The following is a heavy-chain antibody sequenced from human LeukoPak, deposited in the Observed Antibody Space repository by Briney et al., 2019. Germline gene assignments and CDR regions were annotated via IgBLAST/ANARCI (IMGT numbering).Heavy chain of an antibody. D-gene: IGHD2-15*01. Sequence: ASVKLSCKASGYTFTTYDINWVRQANGQGLGLMGWMNPNSGNTGNAQKFQGRVTMTRNTSISTAYMELSSLRSEDTAVYYCARAIGCSGGSCYYYYMAVWGKGTTVTIYS. CDR2: MNPNSGNT. V-gene: IGHV1-8*01. J-gene: IGHJ6*03. CDR1: GYTFTTYD. CDR3: ARAIGCSGGSCYYYYMAV.